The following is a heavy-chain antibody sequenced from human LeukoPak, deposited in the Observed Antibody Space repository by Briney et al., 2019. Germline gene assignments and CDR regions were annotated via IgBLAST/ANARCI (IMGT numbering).Heavy chain of an antibody. J-gene: IGHJ4*02. V-gene: IGHV3-7*01. CDR3: ARVSGSYSFDY. CDR2: IKQDGSEK. CDR1: GFTFSSYW. Sequence: GGSLRLSCEASGFTFSSYWMSWVRQAPGKGLEWVANIKQDGSEKYYVDSVKGRFTISRDNAKNSLYLQMNSLRAEDTAVYYCARVSGSYSFDYWGQGTLVTVSS. D-gene: IGHD1-26*01.